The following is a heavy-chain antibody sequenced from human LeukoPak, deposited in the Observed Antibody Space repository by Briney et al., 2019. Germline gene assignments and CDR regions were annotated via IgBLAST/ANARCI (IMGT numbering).Heavy chain of an antibody. Sequence: SETLSLTCAVYGGSFRGYYWSWIRQPPGKGLEWIGEINHSGSTNYNPSLKSRVTISVDTSKNQFSLKLSSVTAADTAVYYCARERIERYYYDSSGYYSLWGQGTLVNVSS. CDR3: ARERIERYYYDSSGYYSL. D-gene: IGHD3-22*01. J-gene: IGHJ4*02. CDR2: INHSGST. CDR1: GGSFRGYY. V-gene: IGHV4-34*01.